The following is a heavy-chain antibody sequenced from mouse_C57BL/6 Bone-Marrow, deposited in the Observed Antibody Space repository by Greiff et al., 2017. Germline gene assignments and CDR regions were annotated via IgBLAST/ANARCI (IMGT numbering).Heavy chain of an antibody. Sequence: EVKLQESGAELVRPGSSVKMSCKTSGYTFTSYGLNWVKQRPGQGLEWIGYIYIGNGYTEYNEKFKGKATLTSDTSSSTAYMQLSSLTSEDSAIYFCASYYYGSRGAWFAYWGQGTLVTVSA. V-gene: IGHV1-58*01. CDR3: ASYYYGSRGAWFAY. CDR1: GYTFTSYG. J-gene: IGHJ3*01. CDR2: IYIGNGYT. D-gene: IGHD1-1*01.